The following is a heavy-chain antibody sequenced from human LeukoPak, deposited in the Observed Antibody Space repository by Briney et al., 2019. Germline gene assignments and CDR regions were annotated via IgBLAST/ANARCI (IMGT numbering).Heavy chain of an antibody. Sequence: SETLSLTCAVYGGSFSGYYWSWIRQPPGKGLEWIGEINHSGSTNYNPSLKSRVTISVDTSKNQFSLKPSSVTAADTAVYYCARHRKGRTFDYWGQGTLVTVSS. V-gene: IGHV4-34*01. CDR1: GGSFSGYY. CDR2: INHSGST. J-gene: IGHJ4*02. CDR3: ARHRKGRTFDY.